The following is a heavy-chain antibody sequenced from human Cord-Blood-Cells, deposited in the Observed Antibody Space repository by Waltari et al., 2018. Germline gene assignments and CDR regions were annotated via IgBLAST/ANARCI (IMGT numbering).Heavy chain of an antibody. Sequence: QVQLVQSGAEVKKPGASVKVSCKASGYTFTSYDINCVRQATGHGLEWMGWMNPNSGNTGYAQKFQGRVTMTRNTSISTAYMELSSLRSEDTAVYYCARGLQGYDSSGYYYYGMDVWGQGTTVTVSS. CDR2: MNPNSGNT. CDR1: GYTFTSYD. J-gene: IGHJ6*02. D-gene: IGHD3-22*01. CDR3: ARGLQGYDSSGYYYYGMDV. V-gene: IGHV1-8*01.